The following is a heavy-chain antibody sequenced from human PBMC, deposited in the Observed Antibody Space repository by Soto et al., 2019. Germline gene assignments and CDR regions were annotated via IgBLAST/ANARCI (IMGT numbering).Heavy chain of an antibody. Sequence: SETLSLTCSVSGGSISSGDYYWSWIRQPPGKGLEWIGYIYYSGSTYYNPSLKSRVTMSVDTSKSQFSLKLSSVTAADTAVYYCARSRGRGCSGGNCFFYWFDPWGQGTLVTVSS. D-gene: IGHD2-15*01. CDR1: GGSISSGDYY. CDR2: IYYSGST. V-gene: IGHV4-30-4*01. J-gene: IGHJ5*02. CDR3: ARSRGRGCSGGNCFFYWFDP.